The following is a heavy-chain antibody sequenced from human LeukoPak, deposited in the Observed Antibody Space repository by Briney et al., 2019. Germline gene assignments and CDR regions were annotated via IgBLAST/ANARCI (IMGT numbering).Heavy chain of an antibody. D-gene: IGHD5-18*01. J-gene: IGHJ4*02. Sequence: SETLSLTCTVSGGSISSGDYYWSWIRQPPGKGLEWIGYIYYSGSTYYNPSLKSRVTISVDTSKNQFSLKLSSVPAADTAVYYCARAALQLWLHPDYWGQGTLVTVSS. CDR1: GGSISSGDYY. CDR2: IYYSGST. CDR3: ARAALQLWLHPDY. V-gene: IGHV4-30-4*08.